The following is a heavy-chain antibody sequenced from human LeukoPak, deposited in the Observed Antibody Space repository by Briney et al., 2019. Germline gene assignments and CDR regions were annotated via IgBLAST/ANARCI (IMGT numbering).Heavy chain of an antibody. Sequence: PSETLSLTCTVSSGSISGYYWSWIRQPPGKGLEWVGYISYSGSTNYNPSLKSRVTISVDTSKNQFSLKLSSVTAADTAIYYCARGEKSSSWYVVHPHFDYWGQGTLVTVSS. CDR2: ISYSGST. J-gene: IGHJ4*02. CDR3: ARGEKSSSWYVVHPHFDY. D-gene: IGHD6-13*01. CDR1: SGSISGYY. V-gene: IGHV4-59*01.